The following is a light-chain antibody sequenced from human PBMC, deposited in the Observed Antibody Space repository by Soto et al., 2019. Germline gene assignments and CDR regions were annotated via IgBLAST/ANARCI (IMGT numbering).Light chain of an antibody. J-gene: IGLJ2*01. CDR2: YDS. CDR1: NIGTKS. CDR3: QVWDRSSDHRVV. V-gene: IGLV3-21*04. Sequence: SYELTQPPSVSVAPGKTARISCGRNNIGTKSVHWYQQKPGQAPVLVIYYDSARPSGIPERFSGSNAGNTATLTISTVEDGDEADYYCQVWDRSSDHRVVLGGGTKVTVL.